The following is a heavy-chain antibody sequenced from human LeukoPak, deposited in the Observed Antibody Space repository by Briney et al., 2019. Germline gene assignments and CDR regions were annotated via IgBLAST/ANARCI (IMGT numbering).Heavy chain of an antibody. CDR3: ARAYYYDSSGYYYPGMFDY. J-gene: IGHJ4*02. D-gene: IGHD3-22*01. V-gene: IGHV4-39*01. CDR1: GGSISSSSYY. Sequence: PSETLSLTCTVSGGSISSSSYYWGWIRQPPGKGLEWIVSIYYSGSTYYNPSLKSRVTISVDTSKNQFSLKLSSVTAADTAVYYCARAYYYDSSGYYYPGMFDYWGQGTLVTVSS. CDR2: IYYSGST.